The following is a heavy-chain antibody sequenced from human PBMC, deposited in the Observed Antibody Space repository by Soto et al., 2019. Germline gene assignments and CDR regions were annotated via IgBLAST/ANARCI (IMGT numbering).Heavy chain of an antibody. J-gene: IGHJ4*02. Sequence: PGESLKISCEGSGYRFTSYWIGWVRQMPGKGLEWMGIIHPGDSDTRYSPSFQGQVTISVDKSISTAYLQWSSLKASDTAMYYCAILKRGPYYFDYWGQGTRVTVSS. CDR1: GYRFTSYW. CDR3: AILKRGPYYFDY. CDR2: IHPGDSDT. V-gene: IGHV5-51*01. D-gene: IGHD3-16*01.